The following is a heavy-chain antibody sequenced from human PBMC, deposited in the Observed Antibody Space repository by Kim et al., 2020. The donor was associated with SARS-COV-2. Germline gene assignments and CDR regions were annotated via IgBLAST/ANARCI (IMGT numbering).Heavy chain of an antibody. CDR2: IYYSGST. V-gene: IGHV4-61*01. D-gene: IGHD3-16*01. CDR1: GGSVSSGSYY. CDR3: ASGGGSSYFDY. J-gene: IGHJ4*02. Sequence: SETLSLTCTVSGGSVSSGSYYWSWIRQPPGKGLEWIGYIYYSGSTNYNPSLKSRVTISVDTSKNQFSLKLSSVTAADTAVYYCASGGGSSYFDYWGQGTL.